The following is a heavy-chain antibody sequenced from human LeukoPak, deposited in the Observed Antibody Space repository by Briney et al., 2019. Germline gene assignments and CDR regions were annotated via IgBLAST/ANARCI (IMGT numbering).Heavy chain of an antibody. D-gene: IGHD3-22*01. CDR2: IIPILGIA. CDR1: GGTFSSYA. Sequence: SVKVSCKASGGTFSSYAISWVRQAPGQGLEWMGRIIPILGIANYAQKFQGRVTITAGKSTSTAYMELSSLRSEDTAVYYCASDHYYDSSGYPPNFDYWGQGTLVTVSS. J-gene: IGHJ4*02. CDR3: ASDHYYDSSGYPPNFDY. V-gene: IGHV1-69*04.